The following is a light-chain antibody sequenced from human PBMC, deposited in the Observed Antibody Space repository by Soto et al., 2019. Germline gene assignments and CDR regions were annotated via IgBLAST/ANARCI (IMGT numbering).Light chain of an antibody. J-gene: IGKJ3*01. V-gene: IGKV1-17*01. CDR1: QDIGND. CDR3: LQYFSLPRT. Sequence: IQMTQSPSSLSASVGDRVTITCRASQDIGNDLGWYQHKPGKAPKRLIYGASRLQSGVPSSFRGNGSGTEFPLHISGLQPEDFATYFCLQYFSLPRTFGPGTTVDI. CDR2: GAS.